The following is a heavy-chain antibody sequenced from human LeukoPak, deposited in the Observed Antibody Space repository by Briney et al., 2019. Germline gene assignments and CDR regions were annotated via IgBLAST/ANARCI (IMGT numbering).Heavy chain of an antibody. CDR3: ARVPDGVVPAASPDY. J-gene: IGHJ4*02. CDR2: IYYSGST. Sequence: SETLSLTCTVSGGSISSSSYYWGWIRQPPGKGLEWIGSIYYSGSTYYNPSLKSRVTISVDTSKNQFSLKLSSVTAADTAVYYCARVPDGVVPAASPDYWGQGTLVTVSS. D-gene: IGHD2-2*01. V-gene: IGHV4-39*01. CDR1: GGSISSSSYY.